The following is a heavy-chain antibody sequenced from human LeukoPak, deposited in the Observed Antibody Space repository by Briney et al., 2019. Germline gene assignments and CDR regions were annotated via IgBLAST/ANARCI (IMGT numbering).Heavy chain of an antibody. D-gene: IGHD3-22*01. V-gene: IGHV4-28*01. CDR3: ARNDYESSGFDF. CDR2: IYYSGST. CDR1: GYSISTGNW. J-gene: IGHJ4*02. Sequence: SQTLSLTCAVSGYSISTGNWWGWIRQPPGKGLEWIGYIYYSGSTFYDPSLKGRVTMSVDTSNNQFSLKLSSVTAVDSAVYYCARNDYESSGFDFWGQGALVTVSS.